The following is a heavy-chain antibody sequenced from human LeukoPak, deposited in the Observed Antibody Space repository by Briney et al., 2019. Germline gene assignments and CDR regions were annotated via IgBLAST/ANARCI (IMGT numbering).Heavy chain of an antibody. CDR3: AKGRYCSSTSCYSYYYYYYMDV. CDR1: GFTFSSYW. V-gene: IGHV3-7*01. D-gene: IGHD2-2*01. CDR2: IKQDGSEK. J-gene: IGHJ6*03. Sequence: PGGSLRLSCAASGFTFSSYWMSWVRQAPGKGLEWVANIKQDGSEKYYVDSVKGRFTISRDNAKNTLYLQMNSLRAEDTAVYYCAKGRYCSSTSCYSYYYYYYMDVWGKGTTVTVSS.